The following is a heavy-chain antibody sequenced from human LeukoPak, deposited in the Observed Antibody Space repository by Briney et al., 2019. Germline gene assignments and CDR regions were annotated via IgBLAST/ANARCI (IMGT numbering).Heavy chain of an antibody. CDR2: MYYSGHT. D-gene: IGHD2-8*01. CDR1: GGAMSTYY. Sequence: HSETLSLTCNVSGGAMSTYYWNWIRQSPGKGLDWIGYMYYSGHTNYNPSLKSRVTISLDTSKNQFYLSLTSVTAADTAVYYCASGHCTDGVCFFDYWGLGTLVTVSS. CDR3: ASGHCTDGVCFFDY. V-gene: IGHV4-59*01. J-gene: IGHJ4*02.